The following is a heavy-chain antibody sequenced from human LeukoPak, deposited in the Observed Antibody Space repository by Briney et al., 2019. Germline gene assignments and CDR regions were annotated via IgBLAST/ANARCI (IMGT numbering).Heavy chain of an antibody. J-gene: IGHJ4*02. CDR3: ARADYDYVWGSRPSPFDY. V-gene: IGHV3-74*01. CDR1: GFTFSSYW. CDR2: INSDGSRI. Sequence: GGSLRLSCAASGFTFSSYWMHWVRQAPGKGLVWVSRINSDGSRINYADSVKGRFTISRDNAKNTLYLQMNSLRAEDTAVYYCARADYDYVWGSRPSPFDYWGQGTLVTVSS. D-gene: IGHD3-16*01.